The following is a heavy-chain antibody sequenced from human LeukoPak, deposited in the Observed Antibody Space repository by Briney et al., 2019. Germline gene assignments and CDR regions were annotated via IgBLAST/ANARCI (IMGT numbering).Heavy chain of an antibody. J-gene: IGHJ5*02. CDR1: GASISSTNW. CDR2: MHHSGRT. V-gene: IGHV4-4*02. D-gene: IGHD2-2*01. Sequence: SETLSLTCAISGASISSTNWWIWVRQPPGKGLEWIGEMHHSGRTNYNPSLKSRITISVDKSKNQVYLRLNSVAAADTALYYCARAQEGCSRASCYLEPWGQGTLVTVSS. CDR3: ARAQEGCSRASCYLEP.